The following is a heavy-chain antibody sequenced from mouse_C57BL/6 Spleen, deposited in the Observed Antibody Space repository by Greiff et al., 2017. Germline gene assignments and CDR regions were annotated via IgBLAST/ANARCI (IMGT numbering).Heavy chain of an antibody. V-gene: IGHV5-17*01. D-gene: IGHD1-1*01. Sequence: DVKLVESGGGLVKPGGSLKLSCAASGFTFSDYGMHWVRQAPEQGLEWVAYISSGSSTIYYADTVKGRFTISRDNAKNTLFLQMTSLRSEDTAMYYCARDYYGSSGYWGQGTTLTVTS. CDR3: ARDYYGSSGY. CDR1: GFTFSDYG. CDR2: ISSGSSTI. J-gene: IGHJ2*01.